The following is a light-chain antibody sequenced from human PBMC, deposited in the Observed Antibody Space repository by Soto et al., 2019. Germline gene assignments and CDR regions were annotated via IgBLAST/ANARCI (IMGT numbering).Light chain of an antibody. J-gene: IGLJ2*01. V-gene: IGLV1-40*01. CDR3: QSYDSSLSAVV. CDR1: SSNIGAGYD. Sequence: QSVLTQPPSVSGAPGQRVTISCTGSSSNIGAGYDVHWYQHLPGTAPKLLMYGNTNRPSGVPDRFSGSKSGTSASLAITGLQAEDEADYYCQSYDSSLSAVVFGGGTKGPS. CDR2: GNT.